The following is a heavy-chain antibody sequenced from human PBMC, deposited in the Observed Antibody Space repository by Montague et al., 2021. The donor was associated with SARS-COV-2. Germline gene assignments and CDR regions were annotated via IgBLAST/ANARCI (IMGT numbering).Heavy chain of an antibody. CDR2: LYYTGST. CDR3: ARDSSSWYYWFDP. V-gene: IGHV4-39*01. D-gene: IGHD6-13*01. CDR1: GGSISSSSYY. Sequence: SETLSLTCTVSGGSISSSSYYWGWIRQPPGKGLEWIGSLYYTGSTYYNPSLKSRVTISVDTSKNQFSLKLSSVTAADTAVYYCARDSSSWYYWFDPWGQGTLATVSS. J-gene: IGHJ5*02.